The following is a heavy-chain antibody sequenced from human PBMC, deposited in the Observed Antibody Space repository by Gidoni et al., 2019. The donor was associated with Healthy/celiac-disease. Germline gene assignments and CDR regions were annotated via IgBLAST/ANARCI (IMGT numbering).Heavy chain of an antibody. V-gene: IGHV1-2*02. D-gene: IGHD3-10*01. CDR1: GYTFTGYY. CDR3: ARSPVRGASRYYYYGMDV. Sequence: QVQLVQSGAEVKKPGASVKVSCKASGYTFTGYYMHWVRKAPGQGLEWMGWINPNSGGTNYAQKFQGRVTMTRDTSISTAYMELSRLRSDDTAVYYCARSPVRGASRYYYYGMDVWGQGTTVTVSS. J-gene: IGHJ6*02. CDR2: INPNSGGT.